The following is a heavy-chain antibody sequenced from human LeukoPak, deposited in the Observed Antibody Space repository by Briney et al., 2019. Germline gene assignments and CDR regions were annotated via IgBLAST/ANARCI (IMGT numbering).Heavy chain of an antibody. CDR1: GGSISSSSYY. J-gene: IGHJ6*02. V-gene: IGHV4-39*07. CDR3: ARDPPGMAAVPEYGMDV. D-gene: IGHD2-2*01. CDR2: IYYSGST. Sequence: PSETLSLTCTVSGGSISSSSYYWGWIRQPPGKGLEWIGSIYYSGSTYYNPSLKSRVTISVDTSKNQFSLKLSSVTAADTAVYYCARDPPGMAAVPEYGMDVWGQGTTVTVSS.